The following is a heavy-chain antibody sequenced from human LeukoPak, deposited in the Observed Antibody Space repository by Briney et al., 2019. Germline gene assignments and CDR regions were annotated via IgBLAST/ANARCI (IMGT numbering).Heavy chain of an antibody. D-gene: IGHD1-7*01. CDR1: GYTFTSYG. Sequence: GASVKVSCKASGYTFTSYGISWVRQAPGQGLEWMGWINPNSGGTNYAQKFQGRVTMTRDTSISTAYMELSRLRSDDTAVYYCASGELELPFEYWGQGTLVTVSS. CDR2: INPNSGGT. CDR3: ASGELELPFEY. V-gene: IGHV1-2*02. J-gene: IGHJ4*02.